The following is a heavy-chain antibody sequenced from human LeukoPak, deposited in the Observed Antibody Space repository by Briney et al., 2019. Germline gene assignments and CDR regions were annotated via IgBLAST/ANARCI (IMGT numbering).Heavy chain of an antibody. CDR2: IYYSGST. D-gene: IGHD6-6*01. Sequence: PSETLSLTCTVSGDSISRYYWSWIRQPPGKGLEWIGYIYYSGSTNYNPSLKSRVTISVDTSKNQFSLKLSSVTAADTAVYYCARLIQGSSDNFDYWGQGTLVTVSS. V-gene: IGHV4-59*08. J-gene: IGHJ4*02. CDR3: ARLIQGSSDNFDY. CDR1: GDSISRYY.